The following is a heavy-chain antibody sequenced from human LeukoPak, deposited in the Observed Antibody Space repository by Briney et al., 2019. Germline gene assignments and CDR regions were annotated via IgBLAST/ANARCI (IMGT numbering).Heavy chain of an antibody. J-gene: IGHJ4*02. CDR2: INLHGTET. CDR3: ARESGSVTSEVDFDY. D-gene: IGHD4-17*01. V-gene: IGHV3-7*01. CDR1: GFTFSNYY. Sequence: GGSLRLSCVVSGFTFSNYYMSWVRQAPGKGLEWVAHINLHGTETHYVDSVKGRFTISRDNAKNSLYLQMNSLRAEDTAVYYCARESGSVTSEVDFDYWGQGTLVTDSS.